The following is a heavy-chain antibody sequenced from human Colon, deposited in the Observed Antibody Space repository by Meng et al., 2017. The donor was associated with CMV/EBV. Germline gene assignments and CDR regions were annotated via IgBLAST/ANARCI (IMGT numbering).Heavy chain of an antibody. D-gene: IGHD3-3*01. Sequence: SVNVSCKASGCSFSSYTISWVRQAPGQGLEWMGRIIPIPGIANYAQKYQGRVTITADKSTSTAYMELSSLRSEDAAVYYCASSYCDFWSGYYKGAPLSWFDPWGQGTLVTVSS. CDR2: IIPIPGIA. CDR3: ASSYCDFWSGYYKGAPLSWFDP. J-gene: IGHJ5*02. V-gene: IGHV1-69*02. CDR1: GCSFSSYT.